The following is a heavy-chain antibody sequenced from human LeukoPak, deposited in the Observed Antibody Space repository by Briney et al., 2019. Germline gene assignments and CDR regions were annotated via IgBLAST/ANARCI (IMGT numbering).Heavy chain of an antibody. CDR3: ARTGYYYGMDV. Sequence: SQTLSLTCTVSGGSISSGGYYWSWTRQHPGKGLEWIGYIYYSGSTYYNPSLKSRVTISVDTSKNQFSLKLSSVTAADTGVYYCARTGYYYGMDVWGQGTTVTVSS. CDR1: GGSISSGGYY. CDR2: IYYSGST. V-gene: IGHV4-31*03. J-gene: IGHJ6*02.